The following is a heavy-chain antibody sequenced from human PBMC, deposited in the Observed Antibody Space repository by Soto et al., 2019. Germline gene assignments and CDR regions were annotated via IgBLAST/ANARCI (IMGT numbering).Heavy chain of an antibody. J-gene: IGHJ6*03. CDR3: AREGFEGYYYYYMDV. Sequence: ASVKVSCKASGYTFTSYYMHWVRQAPGQGLEWMGIINPSGGSTSYAQKFQGRVTMTRNTSISTAYMELSSLRSEDTAVYYCAREGFEGYYYYYMDVWGKGTTVTVSS. V-gene: IGHV1-46*01. D-gene: IGHD3-9*01. CDR2: INPSGGST. CDR1: GYTFTSYY.